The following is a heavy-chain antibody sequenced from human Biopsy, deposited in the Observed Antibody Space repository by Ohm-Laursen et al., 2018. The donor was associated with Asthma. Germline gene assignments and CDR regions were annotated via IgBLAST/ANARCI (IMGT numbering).Heavy chain of an antibody. CDR2: IYYSVST. CDR3: AGFCSGGNCPDH. J-gene: IGHJ4*02. V-gene: IGHV4-61*08. Sequence: SDTLSLTCTVSGGSISSGVYYWSWIRRHPGKGLEWIGYIYYSVSTYSNPSLKSRVTISVDTSKKQISLRLSSVIAADTAVYYCAGFCSGGNCPDHWGQGTLVTVSS. D-gene: IGHD2-15*01. CDR1: GGSISSGVYY.